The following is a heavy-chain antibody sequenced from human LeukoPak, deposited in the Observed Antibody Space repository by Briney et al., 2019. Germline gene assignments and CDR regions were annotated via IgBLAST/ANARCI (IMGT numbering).Heavy chain of an antibody. CDR2: IYYSGST. Sequence: PSETLSLTCTVSGGSISSSSYYWGWIRQPPGKGLEWIGSIYYSGSTYYNPSLKSRVTISVDTSKNQFSLKLSSVTAADTAVYYCAKWEGSSSYYYYYYMDVWGKGTTVTVSS. V-gene: IGHV4-39*07. D-gene: IGHD6-6*01. J-gene: IGHJ6*03. CDR3: AKWEGSSSYYYYYYMDV. CDR1: GGSISSSSYY.